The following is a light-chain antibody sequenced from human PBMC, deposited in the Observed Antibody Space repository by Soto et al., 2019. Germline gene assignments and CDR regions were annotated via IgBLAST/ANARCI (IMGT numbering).Light chain of an antibody. V-gene: IGKV3-11*01. CDR3: QQRRSWPRIT. CDR1: QSVSTY. CDR2: DAS. J-gene: IGKJ3*01. Sequence: EIVLTQSPATLSLSPGDRATLSCTASQSVSTYLAWYQQKPGQAPRLLISDASNRATGIPARFSGSGSGTDFTLTISSLEPEDFAVYYCQQRRSWPRITFGPGTKVDIK.